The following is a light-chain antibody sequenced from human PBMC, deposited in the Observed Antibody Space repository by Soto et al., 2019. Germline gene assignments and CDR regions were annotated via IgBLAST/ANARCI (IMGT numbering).Light chain of an antibody. CDR3: NSYTNSSAVV. CDR1: RDDIGAYDY. J-gene: IGLJ2*01. V-gene: IGLV2-14*01. Sequence: QSALTQPASVSGSPGQSITIPCAGPRDDIGAYDYVSWYQQHPGNAPKLLVYEVTNRPAGVSDRFSGSKSGNTASLTISGLQAEDEADYYCNSYTNSSAVVFGGGTKVTVL. CDR2: EVT.